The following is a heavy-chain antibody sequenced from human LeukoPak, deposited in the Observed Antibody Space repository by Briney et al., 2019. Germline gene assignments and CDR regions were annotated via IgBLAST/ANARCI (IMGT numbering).Heavy chain of an antibody. J-gene: IGHJ4*02. CDR1: GGSISSSSYY. CDR2: IYYGGST. CDR3: ARQEAWDRGFDY. Sequence: SETLSLTCTVSGGSISSSSYYWGWIRQPPGKGLEWIGSIYYGGSTYYNPSLKSRVTISVDTSKNQFSLKLSSVTAADTAVYYCARQEAWDRGFDYWGQGTLVTVSS. V-gene: IGHV4-39*01. D-gene: IGHD1-26*01.